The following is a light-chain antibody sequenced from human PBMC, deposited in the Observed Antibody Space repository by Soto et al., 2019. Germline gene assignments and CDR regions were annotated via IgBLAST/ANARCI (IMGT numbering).Light chain of an antibody. Sequence: DIQVTQSPSTLSASVGDRVTITCGASQSIGTWLAWYQQKPGKAPKLLIFDASTLESGVPSRFSGSGSGTDFTLNISSPQPDDFATYYCQQYSDSSGALGQGTKVDIK. CDR2: DAS. CDR3: QQYSDSSGA. J-gene: IGKJ1*01. V-gene: IGKV1-5*01. CDR1: QSIGTW.